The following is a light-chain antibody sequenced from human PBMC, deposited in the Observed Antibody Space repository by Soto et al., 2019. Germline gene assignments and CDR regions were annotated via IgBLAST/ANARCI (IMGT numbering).Light chain of an antibody. Sequence: EIMMKQSPATLSVSTGERATLSCMASQTVSSNLAWYQQKPGQAPRLLIYDTSTRATGIPARFSGSGSGTEFTLTISSLQSEDFAVYYCQQYNNWSWTFGQGTKVDIK. CDR2: DTS. J-gene: IGKJ1*01. V-gene: IGKV3-15*01. CDR1: QTVSSN. CDR3: QQYNNWSWT.